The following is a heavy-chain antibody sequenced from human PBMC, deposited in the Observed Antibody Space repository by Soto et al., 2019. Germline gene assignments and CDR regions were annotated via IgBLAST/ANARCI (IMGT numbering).Heavy chain of an antibody. V-gene: IGHV4-59*08. Sequence: QVQLQESGPGLVKPSETLSLTCTVSGGSISSYYWSWIRQPPGKGLEWIGYIYYSGSTNYNPSPKSQVTISVATSKNQFSLKLSSVTAADTAVYYCARRPSLYYYAMDVWGQGTTVTVSS. CDR3: ARRPSLYYYAMDV. CDR1: GGSISSYY. CDR2: IYYSGST. J-gene: IGHJ6*02.